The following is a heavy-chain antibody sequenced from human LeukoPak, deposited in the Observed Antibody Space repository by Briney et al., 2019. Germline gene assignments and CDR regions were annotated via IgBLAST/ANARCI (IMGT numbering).Heavy chain of an antibody. V-gene: IGHV3-30*02. CDR1: GFTFSSYW. Sequence: PGGSLRLSCAASGFTFSSYWMSWVRQAPGKGLEWVAFIRYAGSNKYYADSVEGRFTISRDNSKNTLYLQMSSLRVEDTAVYYCAKGGYGDHYYYYYYMDVWGKGTPVTISS. CDR2: IRYAGSNK. J-gene: IGHJ6*03. CDR3: AKGGYGDHYYYYYYMDV. D-gene: IGHD4-17*01.